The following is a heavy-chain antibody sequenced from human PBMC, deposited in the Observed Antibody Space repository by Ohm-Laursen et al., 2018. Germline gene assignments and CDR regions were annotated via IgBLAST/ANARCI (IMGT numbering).Heavy chain of an antibody. CDR3: ASSQSSSWYHAFDV. V-gene: IGHV4-4*08. CDR1: GASISSYY. D-gene: IGHD6-13*01. CDR2: FYHSGGT. Sequence: SQTLSLTCSVSGASISSYYWTWIRQPPGKGLEWIGHFYHSGGTNNNPSFKSRVTISIDTSKTQVSLNLNSVTAADTAVYYCASSQSSSWYHAFDVWGQGTMVTVSS. J-gene: IGHJ3*01.